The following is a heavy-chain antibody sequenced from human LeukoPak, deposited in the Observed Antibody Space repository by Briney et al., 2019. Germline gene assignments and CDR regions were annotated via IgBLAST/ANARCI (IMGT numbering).Heavy chain of an antibody. CDR3: ASGGVGARPD. CDR1: GGSIRSGYYY. V-gene: IGHV4-61*02. D-gene: IGHD1-26*01. J-gene: IGHJ4*02. Sequence: PSETLSLTCTCSGGSIRSGYYYWSWIRQPAGKGLEWIGRIYISGAINYNPSLKSRVTISVDTSKKQFSLKLTSVTAADTAVYYCASGGVGARPDWGQGTLVIVSS. CDR2: IYISGAI.